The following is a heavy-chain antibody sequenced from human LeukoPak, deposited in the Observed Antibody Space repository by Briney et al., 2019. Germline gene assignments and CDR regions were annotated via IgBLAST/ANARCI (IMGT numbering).Heavy chain of an antibody. CDR1: GFTFSNFR. V-gene: IGHV3-74*01. CDR3: ARVEASRTWSIDY. CDR2: INSDGSNT. D-gene: IGHD6-13*01. Sequence: SGGSLTLSCAASGFTFSNFRMHWVPPTPGKGLLWVSRINSDGSNTTYAAYVKGRFTISRDNAKNTLYLQMNSLGAEDTAVYYSARVEASRTWSIDYWGQGTLVTASS. J-gene: IGHJ4*02.